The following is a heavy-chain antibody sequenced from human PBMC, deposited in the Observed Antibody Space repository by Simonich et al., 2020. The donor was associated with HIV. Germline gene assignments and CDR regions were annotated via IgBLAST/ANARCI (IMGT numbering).Heavy chain of an antibody. CDR3: ARSPSENWDYYFDY. J-gene: IGHJ4*02. D-gene: IGHD1-7*01. Sequence: QVQLHQWDAGLLKSSETLSLTCAVYGGSFSGYYWNWIRQPPGKGLDWNAEINHGGRTNYNPSLKSRVTLLLDTSKNPFSLKLASVTATDTALYYCARSPSENWDYYFDYWSQGTLVTVSS. V-gene: IGHV4-34*01. CDR2: INHGGRT. CDR1: GGSFSGYY.